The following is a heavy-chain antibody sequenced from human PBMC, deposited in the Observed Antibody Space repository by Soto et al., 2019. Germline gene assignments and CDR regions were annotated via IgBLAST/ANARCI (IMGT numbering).Heavy chain of an antibody. D-gene: IGHD1-26*01. V-gene: IGHV3-74*01. Sequence: GGSLRLSCAASGFTFSSYWMHWVRQAPGKGLVWVSRINSDGSSTSYADSVKGRFTISRDNAKNTLYLQMNSLRAEDTAVYYCARGGHYYGMGIWGQGTTVTLSS. CDR3: ARGGHYYGMGI. CDR1: GFTFSSYW. CDR2: INSDGSST. J-gene: IGHJ6*02.